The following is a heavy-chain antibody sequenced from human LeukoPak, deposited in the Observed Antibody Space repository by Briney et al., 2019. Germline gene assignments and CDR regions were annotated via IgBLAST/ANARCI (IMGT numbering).Heavy chain of an antibody. CDR3: AGDRYYYDSSGYPRYYFDY. D-gene: IGHD3-22*01. CDR2: IYYSGST. Sequence: SETLSLTCTVSGGSISSSSYYWGWIRQPPGKGLEWIGSIYYSGSTYYNPSLKSRVTISVDTSKNQFSLKLSSVTAADTAVYYCAGDRYYYDSSGYPRYYFDYWGQGTLVTVSS. V-gene: IGHV4-39*07. CDR1: GGSISSSSYY. J-gene: IGHJ4*02.